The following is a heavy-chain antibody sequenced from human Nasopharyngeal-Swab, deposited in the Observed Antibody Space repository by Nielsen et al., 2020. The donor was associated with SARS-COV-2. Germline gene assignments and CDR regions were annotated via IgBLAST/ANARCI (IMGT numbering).Heavy chain of an antibody. J-gene: IGHJ4*02. D-gene: IGHD3-16*01. V-gene: IGHV3-30-3*01. CDR3: ARGPYY. CDR2: ISYDGSNK. CDR1: GFTFSSYA. Sequence: GESLKISCAASGFTFSSYAFHWVRQAPGKGLEWVAVISYDGSNKYYADSVKGRFTISRDNAKNSMFLQMNGLRVEDTAIYYCARGPYYWGQGALVTVSS.